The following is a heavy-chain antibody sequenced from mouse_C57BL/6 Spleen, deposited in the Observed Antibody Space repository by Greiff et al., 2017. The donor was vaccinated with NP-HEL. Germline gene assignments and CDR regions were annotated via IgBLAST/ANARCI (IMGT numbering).Heavy chain of an antibody. J-gene: IGHJ1*03. CDR2: IYPGSGST. CDR3: AREWGLRRYFDV. V-gene: IGHV1-55*01. Sequence: QVQLQQSGAELVKPGASVKMSCKASGYTFTSYWITWVKQRPGQGLEWIGDIYPGSGSTNYNEKFKSKATLTVDTSSSTAYMQLSSLTSEDSAVYYCAREWGLRRYFDVWGTGTTVTVSS. CDR1: GYTFTSYW. D-gene: IGHD2-4*01.